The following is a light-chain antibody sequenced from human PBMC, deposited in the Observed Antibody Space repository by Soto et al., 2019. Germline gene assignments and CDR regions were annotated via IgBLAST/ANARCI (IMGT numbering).Light chain of an antibody. CDR3: QQYGSSGT. J-gene: IGKJ1*01. V-gene: IGKV3-20*01. Sequence: EIVLTQSPGTLSLSPGERATLSRRASQSVSHNYLAWYQQKPGQAPRLLIYGASNRATGIPDRFSGSGSGTDFTLTIRRLEPEEFAVYYCQQYGSSGTFGQGT. CDR1: QSVSHNY. CDR2: GAS.